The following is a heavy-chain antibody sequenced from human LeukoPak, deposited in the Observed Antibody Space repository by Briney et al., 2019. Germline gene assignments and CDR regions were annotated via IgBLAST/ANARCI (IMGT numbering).Heavy chain of an antibody. J-gene: IGHJ4*02. CDR1: GGSFSDYY. CDR2: INHSGST. V-gene: IGHV4-34*01. Sequence: SETLSLTCAVYGGSFSDYYWSWIRQPPGKGLEWIGEINHSGSTNYNPSLKSRVTMSVDTSKKQLSLRLSSVTAADTAVYYCARGRPADYWGQGTLVTVSS. CDR3: ARGRPADY. D-gene: IGHD1-14*01.